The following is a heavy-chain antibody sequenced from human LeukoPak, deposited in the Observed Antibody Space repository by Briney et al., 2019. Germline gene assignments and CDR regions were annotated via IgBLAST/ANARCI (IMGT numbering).Heavy chain of an antibody. CDR2: IIPIVGTT. CDR3: ARGGYYYDSSGYSHLPDY. J-gene: IGHJ4*02. CDR1: GGTFSSYA. Sequence: VKVSCKASGGTFSSYAFSWVRQAHGQGLEWMGGIIPIVGTTNYAQMFQGRVTITADESTSTAYMELSSLRSEDTAVYYCARGGYYYDSSGYSHLPDYWGQGTLVTVS. D-gene: IGHD3-22*01. V-gene: IGHV1-69*01.